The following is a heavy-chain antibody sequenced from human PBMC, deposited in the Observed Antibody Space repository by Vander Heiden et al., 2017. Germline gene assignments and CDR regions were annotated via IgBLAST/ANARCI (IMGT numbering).Heavy chain of an antibody. D-gene: IGHD5-18*01. CDR1: GFPFSSSW. Sequence: EVQLVESGGGLVQPGGSLRLSCAASGFPFSSSWMHWVRQAPGKGVGWGSRINSDGSGTSYADSVKGRFTISRDNAKNTLYLQMNSLRAEDTAVYYCARGAGMATAYFDYWGQGTLVTVSS. CDR2: INSDGSGT. CDR3: ARGAGMATAYFDY. V-gene: IGHV3-74*01. J-gene: IGHJ4*02.